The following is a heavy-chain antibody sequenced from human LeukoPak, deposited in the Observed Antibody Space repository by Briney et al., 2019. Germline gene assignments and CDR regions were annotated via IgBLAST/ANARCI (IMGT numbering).Heavy chain of an antibody. J-gene: IGHJ4*02. V-gene: IGHV4-4*07. CDR3: AREGGSSRNFDY. Sequence: SETLSLTCNVSGASISSDFWSWIRQTAGKGLEWVGRIFSSGIINYNPSLKSRLTMSVDTAKNQFSLNLSSVTAADTAVYYCAREGGSSRNFDYWGQGTLVTVSS. CDR2: IFSSGII. D-gene: IGHD6-13*01. CDR1: GASISSDF.